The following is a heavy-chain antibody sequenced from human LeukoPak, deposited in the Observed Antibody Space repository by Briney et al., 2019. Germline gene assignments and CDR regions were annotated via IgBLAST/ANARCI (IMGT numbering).Heavy chain of an antibody. CDR3: ARDSPLFDYDSSGYYWGYDY. CDR1: GFTFSSYS. Sequence: GGPLRLSCAASGFTFSSYSMNWVRQAPGKGLEWVSSISSSSSYIYYADSVKGRFTISRDNAKNSLYLQMNSLRAEDTAVYYCARDSPLFDYDSSGYYWGYDYWGQGTLVTVSS. CDR2: ISSSSSYI. J-gene: IGHJ4*02. D-gene: IGHD3-22*01. V-gene: IGHV3-21*01.